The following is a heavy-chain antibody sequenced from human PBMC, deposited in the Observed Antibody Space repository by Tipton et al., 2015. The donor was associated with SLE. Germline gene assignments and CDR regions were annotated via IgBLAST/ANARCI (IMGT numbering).Heavy chain of an antibody. J-gene: IGHJ4*02. V-gene: IGHV3-23*01. D-gene: IGHD3-22*01. Sequence: GSLRLSCTASGFAFSNYAMSWVRQAPGKGLEWVSTVSGGGGATYYADSVKGRFTISRDNAKNSLYLQMNSLRVEDTAVYYCARGSYYYDSSDYLDYWGQGTLVTVSS. CDR3: ARGSYYYDSSDYLDY. CDR1: GFAFSNYA. CDR2: VSGGGGAT.